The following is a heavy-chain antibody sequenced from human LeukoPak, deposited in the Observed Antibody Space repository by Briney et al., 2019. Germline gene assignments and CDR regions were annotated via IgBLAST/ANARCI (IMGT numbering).Heavy chain of an antibody. V-gene: IGHV3-23*01. Sequence: PGGSLRLSCAASGFTFSSYAMSWVRQAPGKGLEWVSAISGSGGSTYYADSVKGRFTISRDNSKNTLYLQMNSLRAGDTAVYYCAKSRGRTVYYYYGMDVWGQGTRSPSP. CDR2: ISGSGGST. CDR1: GFTFSSYA. D-gene: IGHD1-26*01. CDR3: AKSRGRTVYYYYGMDV. J-gene: IGHJ6*02.